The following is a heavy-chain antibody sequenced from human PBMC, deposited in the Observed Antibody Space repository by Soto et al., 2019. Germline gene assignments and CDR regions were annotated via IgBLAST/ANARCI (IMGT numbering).Heavy chain of an antibody. Sequence: SVEVSCKASGGTFSSYAISWVRQAPGQGLEWMGGIIPIFGTAKYAQKFQGRVTITADESTSTAYMELSSLRSEDTAVYYCARDGRDIAAADPYNWFDPWGQGTMITVSS. J-gene: IGHJ5*02. D-gene: IGHD6-13*01. V-gene: IGHV1-69*13. CDR2: IIPIFGTA. CDR3: ARDGRDIAAADPYNWFDP. CDR1: GGTFSSYA.